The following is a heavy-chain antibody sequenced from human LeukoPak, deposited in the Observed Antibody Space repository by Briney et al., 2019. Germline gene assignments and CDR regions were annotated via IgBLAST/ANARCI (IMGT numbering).Heavy chain of an antibody. CDR3: ARVVVVGATNPKRHKGPLDY. CDR1: GGSFSGYY. J-gene: IGHJ4*02. Sequence: SETLSLTCAVYGGSFSGYYWSWIRQPPGKGLEWIGEINHSGSTNYNPSLKSRVTISVDTSKNQFSLKLNSVTAADTAVYYCARVVVVGATNPKRHKGPLDYWDQGTLVTVSS. D-gene: IGHD1-26*01. V-gene: IGHV4-34*01. CDR2: INHSGST.